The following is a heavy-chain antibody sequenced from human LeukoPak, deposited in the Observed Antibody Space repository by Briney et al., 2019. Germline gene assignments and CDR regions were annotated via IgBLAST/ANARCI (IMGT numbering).Heavy chain of an antibody. D-gene: IGHD4-17*01. CDR1: GFTFSSYA. J-gene: IGHJ4*02. CDR2: ISGSGGNT. V-gene: IGHV3-23*01. Sequence: GGSLRLSCVASGFTFSSYAMSWVRQAPGKGLEWVSAISGSGGNTYYADSVKGRFTISRDNSKNTLYLQMNSLRAEDTAVYYCAKAVSVTYFDYWGQGTLVTVSS. CDR3: AKAVSVTYFDY.